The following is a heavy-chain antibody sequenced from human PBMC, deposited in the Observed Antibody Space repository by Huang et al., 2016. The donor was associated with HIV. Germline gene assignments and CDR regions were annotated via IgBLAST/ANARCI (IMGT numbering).Heavy chain of an antibody. Sequence: QVQLVQSGAEVKKPGASVKVSCKASGYSFTTYAMHWVRQAPGQRLLWMGWINAAHGNTEYSQKFQGRVTITRDTSASTAYMELSSLRSEDTAVYYCWRVAYYDSSDYYYFYDFDCWGQGTLVTVSS. CDR2: INAAHGNT. V-gene: IGHV1-3*01. CDR1: GYSFTTYA. CDR3: WRVAYYDSSDYYYFYDFDC. J-gene: IGHJ4*02. D-gene: IGHD3-22*01.